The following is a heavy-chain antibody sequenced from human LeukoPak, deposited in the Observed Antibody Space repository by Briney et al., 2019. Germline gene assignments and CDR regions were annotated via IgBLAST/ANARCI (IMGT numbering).Heavy chain of an antibody. J-gene: IGHJ5*02. Sequence: PGGSLRLSCAASGFTFSSYAMSLVRQAPGKGLEWVSAISGSGGSTYYADSVKGRFTISRDNSKNTLYLQMNSLGVEDTAVYYCAKGLLTVVIRDWFDPWGQGTLVTVSS. V-gene: IGHV3-23*01. CDR2: ISGSGGST. CDR1: GFTFSSYA. D-gene: IGHD4-23*01. CDR3: AKGLLTVVIRDWFDP.